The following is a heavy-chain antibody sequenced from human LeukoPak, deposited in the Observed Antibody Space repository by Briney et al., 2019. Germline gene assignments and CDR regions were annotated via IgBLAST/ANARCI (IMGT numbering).Heavy chain of an antibody. J-gene: IGHJ5*02. D-gene: IGHD6-19*01. CDR3: ARDLPWTNQLIAVAGKNWFDP. CDR1: GYTFTGYY. Sequence: ASVKVSCKASGYTFTGYYMYWVRQAPGQGLEWMGWIDPNSGGTNYAQKFQGRVTMTRDTSISTAYMALSRLRSDDTAVYYCARDLPWTNQLIAVAGKNWFDPWGQGTLVTVSS. CDR2: IDPNSGGT. V-gene: IGHV1-2*02.